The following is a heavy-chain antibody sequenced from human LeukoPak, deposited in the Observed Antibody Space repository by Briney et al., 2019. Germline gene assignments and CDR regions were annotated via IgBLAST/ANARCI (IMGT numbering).Heavy chain of an antibody. V-gene: IGHV4-39*01. CDR2: FSYSGST. D-gene: IGHD3-10*01. J-gene: IGHJ4*02. CDR3: ATHYYYGSGKYVPFDY. Sequence: PSETPSLTCAVSGGSIRSSTYYWGWIRQSPGKWLEWVGSFSYSGSTNYNPSLKSRITISINTSNSHFSLKLSSVTAADTGVYYCATHYYYGSGKYVPFDYWGQGTLVTVSS. CDR1: GGSIRSSTYY.